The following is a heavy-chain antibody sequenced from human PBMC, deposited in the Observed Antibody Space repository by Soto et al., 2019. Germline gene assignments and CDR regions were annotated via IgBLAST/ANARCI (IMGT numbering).Heavy chain of an antibody. CDR2: IWYDGSNK. CDR3: ASYSYYDSSGSSVGAFDI. CDR1: GFTFSSYG. D-gene: IGHD3-22*01. J-gene: IGHJ3*02. V-gene: IGHV3-33*01. Sequence: GSLRLSCAASGFTFSSYGMHWVRQAPGKGLEWVAVIWYDGSNKYYADSVKGRFTISRDNSKNTLYLQMNSLRAEDTAVYYCASYSYYDSSGSSVGAFDIWGHGTMVTV.